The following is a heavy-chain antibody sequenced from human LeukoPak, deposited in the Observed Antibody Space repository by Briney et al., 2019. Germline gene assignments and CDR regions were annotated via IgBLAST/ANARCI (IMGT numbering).Heavy chain of an antibody. D-gene: IGHD6-19*01. V-gene: IGHV1-69*13. J-gene: IGHJ6*02. CDR2: IIPIFGTA. Sequence: SVKVSCKASGGTFSSYAISWVRQAPGQGLEWMGGIIPIFGTANYAQKFQGRVAITADESTSTAYMELSSLRSEDTAVYYCARSHSSGWYARYYYYYYGMDVWGQGATVTVSS. CDR1: GGTFSSYA. CDR3: ARSHSSGWYARYYYYYYGMDV.